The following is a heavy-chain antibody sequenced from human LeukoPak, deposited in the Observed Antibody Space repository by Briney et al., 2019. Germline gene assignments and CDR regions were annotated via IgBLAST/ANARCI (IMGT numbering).Heavy chain of an antibody. CDR1: GGSISSSSYY. J-gene: IGHJ4*02. Sequence: SETLSLTCTVSGGSISSSSYYWGWIRQPPGKGLEWIGSIYYSGSTYYNPSLKSRVTMSVDTSKNQFSLKLSSVTAADTAVYYCARDRGIAAAGIIDYWGQGTLVTVSS. CDR3: ARDRGIAAAGIIDY. CDR2: IYYSGST. D-gene: IGHD6-13*01. V-gene: IGHV4-39*07.